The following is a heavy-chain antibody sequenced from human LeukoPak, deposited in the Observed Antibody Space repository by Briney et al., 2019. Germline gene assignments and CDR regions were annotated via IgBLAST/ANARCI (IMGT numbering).Heavy chain of an antibody. J-gene: IGHJ4*02. CDR1: GYTFTDYF. CDR2: IRPNSGDT. CDR3: ARNYGHNSKYFDF. Sequence: ASVKVSCKASGYTFTDYFIHWVRQPPGQGLEWMGWIRPNSGDTHYAQRFQGRVTMTRDTSVSTAHMELSSLRSDDTAIYYCARNYGHNSKYFDFWGQGTLVTVSS. V-gene: IGHV1-2*02. D-gene: IGHD4-17*01.